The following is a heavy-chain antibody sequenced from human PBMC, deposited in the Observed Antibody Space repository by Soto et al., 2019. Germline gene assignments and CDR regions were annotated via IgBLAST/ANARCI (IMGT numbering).Heavy chain of an antibody. CDR3: ASTTSVDTIFVFGTEGGAFDI. V-gene: IGHV1-8*01. J-gene: IGHJ3*02. D-gene: IGHD3-3*01. Sequence: ASVKVSCKASGYTFTSYDINWVRQATGQGLEWMGWMNPNSGNTGYAQKFQGRVTMTRNTSISTAYMELSSLRSEDTAVYYCASTTSVDTIFVFGTEGGAFDIWGQGTMVTVS. CDR1: GYTFTSYD. CDR2: MNPNSGNT.